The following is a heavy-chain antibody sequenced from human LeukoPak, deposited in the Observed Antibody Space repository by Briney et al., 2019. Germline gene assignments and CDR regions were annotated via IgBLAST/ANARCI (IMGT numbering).Heavy chain of an antibody. Sequence: GGSLRLSCAVSGFTFSSYWMSWVRQAPGKGLEWVTNIKQDGSEKYYVDSVKGRFTISRDNSKNTLYLQMNSLRAEDTAVYYCAKSSSGWYWFDPWGQGTLVTVSS. V-gene: IGHV3-7*03. CDR3: AKSSSGWYWFDP. D-gene: IGHD6-19*01. CDR1: GFTFSSYW. CDR2: IKQDGSEK. J-gene: IGHJ5*02.